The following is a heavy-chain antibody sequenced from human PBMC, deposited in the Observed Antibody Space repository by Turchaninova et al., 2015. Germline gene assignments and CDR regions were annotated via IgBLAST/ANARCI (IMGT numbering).Heavy chain of an antibody. CDR1: GGSFCVYY. CDR2: INQSGNT. CDR3: ARGGGYRRYFDL. Sequence: QAQLQQGGAGLFKPSETLSLTCAVYGGSFCVYYWSLIRKPPGKGLEWIGEINQSGNTNYNPSRKSLVTISVDTSKNQFSLKLSSVTAADTAVYYCARGGGYRRYFDLWGRGTLVTVSS. J-gene: IGHJ2*01. V-gene: IGHV4-34*01. D-gene: IGHD5-18*01.